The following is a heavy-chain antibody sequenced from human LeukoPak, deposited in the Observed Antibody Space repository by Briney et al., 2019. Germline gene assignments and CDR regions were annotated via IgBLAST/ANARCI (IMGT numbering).Heavy chain of an antibody. CDR1: GFTFSSYW. Sequence: GGSLRLSCAASGFTFSSYWMHWVRQAPGKGLVWVSRIKSDGSSTSYADSVKGRFTISRDNAKHSLYLQINSLRAEDTAVYYCARDASVVPPAMLPHYYYYMDVWGKGTTVTVSS. CDR3: ARDASVVPPAMLPHYYYYMDV. V-gene: IGHV3-74*01. J-gene: IGHJ6*03. D-gene: IGHD2-2*01. CDR2: IKSDGSST.